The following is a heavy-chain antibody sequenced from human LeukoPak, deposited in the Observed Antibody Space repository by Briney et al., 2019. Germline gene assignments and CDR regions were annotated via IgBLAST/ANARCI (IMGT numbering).Heavy chain of an antibody. J-gene: IGHJ3*02. Sequence: QPGGSLRLSCAASGFPFSSYSMNWVRQAPGEGLEWVSYISSSGSTIYYADSVKGRFTISRDNAKNSLYLQMNSLRAEDTAVYYCASGRLRPDAFDIWGQGTMVTVSS. CDR3: ASGRLRPDAFDI. CDR2: ISSSGSTI. D-gene: IGHD4-17*01. V-gene: IGHV3-48*04. CDR1: GFPFSSYS.